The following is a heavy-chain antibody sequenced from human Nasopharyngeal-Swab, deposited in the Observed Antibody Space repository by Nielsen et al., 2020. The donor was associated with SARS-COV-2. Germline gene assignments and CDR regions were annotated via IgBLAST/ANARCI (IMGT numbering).Heavy chain of an antibody. D-gene: IGHD3-22*01. CDR3: AGCVWEDEERSGYYCHFDY. Sequence: VRQAPGKGLEWVSGISWNSGSIGYADSVKGRFTISRDNAKNSLYLQMNSLRAEDTALYYCAGCVWEDEERSGYYCHFDYWGQGTLVTVSS. J-gene: IGHJ4*02. CDR2: ISWNSGSI. V-gene: IGHV3-9*01.